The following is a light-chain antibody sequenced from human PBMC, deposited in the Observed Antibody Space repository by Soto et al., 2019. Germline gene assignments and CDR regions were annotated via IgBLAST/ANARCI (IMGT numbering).Light chain of an antibody. Sequence: DIQMTQPPLPLPASGGERVTSICQASQDISNYSSWYQQIPGKAPKIMIYDASSLESGVPSRFSGSGSGTEFTLTISSLQPDDFATYYCQQSNSYPWTFGQGTKVDIK. CDR3: QQSNSYPWT. CDR1: QDISNY. V-gene: IGKV1-5*02. J-gene: IGKJ1*01. CDR2: DAS.